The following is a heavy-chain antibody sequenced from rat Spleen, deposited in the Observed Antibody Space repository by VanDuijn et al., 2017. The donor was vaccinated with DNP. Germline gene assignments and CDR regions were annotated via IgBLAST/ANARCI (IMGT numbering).Heavy chain of an antibody. V-gene: IGHV5-7*01. CDR1: GFTFSDYN. CDR2: ISYDGSST. J-gene: IGHJ4*01. Sequence: EVQLVESGGRLVQPGNSLKLSCAASGFTFSDYNMAWVRQAPKKGLEWVATISYDGSSTYYRDSVKGRFTISRDNAKSTLYLQMDSLRSEDTATYYCARLQYAMDAWGQGTSVTVSS. CDR3: ARLQYAMDA. D-gene: IGHD1-1*01.